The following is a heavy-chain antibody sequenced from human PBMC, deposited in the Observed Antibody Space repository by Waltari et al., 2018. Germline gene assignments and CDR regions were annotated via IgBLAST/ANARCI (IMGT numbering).Heavy chain of an antibody. CDR3: ARGRIRGTSPYY. D-gene: IGHD1-1*01. Sequence: QVQLHQRGAGLLKPSETLSLTCAVYSGSFSDYYWAWIRQPPGKGLEWIGEVNHRGNTNFNPSLKSRVTISVDTSKNQFSLKLSSVTAADTAVYYCARGRIRGTSPYYWGQGSLVTVSS. V-gene: IGHV4-34*01. CDR2: VNHRGNT. J-gene: IGHJ4*02. CDR1: SGSFSDYY.